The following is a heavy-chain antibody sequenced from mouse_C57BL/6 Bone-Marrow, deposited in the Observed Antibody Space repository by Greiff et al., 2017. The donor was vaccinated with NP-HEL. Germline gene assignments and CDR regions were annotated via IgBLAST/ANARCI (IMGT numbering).Heavy chain of an antibody. V-gene: IGHV3-6*01. J-gene: IGHJ3*01. CDR1: GYSITSGYY. Sequence: ESGPGLVKPSQSLSLTCSVTGYSITSGYYWNWIRQFPGNKLEWMGYISYDGSNNYNPSLKNRISITRDTSKNQFFLKLNSVTTEDTATYYCARDNPLVTSWFAYWGQGTLVTVSA. D-gene: IGHD2-12*01. CDR2: ISYDGSN. CDR3: ARDNPLVTSWFAY.